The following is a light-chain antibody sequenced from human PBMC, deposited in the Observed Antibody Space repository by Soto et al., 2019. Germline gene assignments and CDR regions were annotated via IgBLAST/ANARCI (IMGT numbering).Light chain of an antibody. Sequence: IHMTQSPSTLSGSVGYVVTITCRASQTISSWLAWYQQKPGKAPKLLIYKASTLKSGVPSRFSGSGSGTEFTLTIISLQPDDFTPYYCQLSTFLSNAFAQGANVDIK. CDR3: QLSTFLSNA. V-gene: IGKV1-5*03. CDR1: QTISSW. CDR2: KAS. J-gene: IGKJ1*01.